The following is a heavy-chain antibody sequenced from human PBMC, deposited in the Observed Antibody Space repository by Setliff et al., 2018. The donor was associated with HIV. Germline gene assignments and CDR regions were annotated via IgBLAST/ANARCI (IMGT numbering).Heavy chain of an antibody. J-gene: IGHJ5*02. CDR3: ARAGGSGSYYWFDP. Sequence: SETLSLTCTVSGGSISSGDYFWSWIRQPPGKGLEWIGYIYYSGSTYYSPSLKSRVTISVDTSKNQFSLKLSSVTAADTAVYYCARAGGSGSYYWFDPWGQGTLVTVSS. CDR2: IYYSGST. D-gene: IGHD3-10*01. V-gene: IGHV4-30-4*08. CDR1: GGSISSGDYF.